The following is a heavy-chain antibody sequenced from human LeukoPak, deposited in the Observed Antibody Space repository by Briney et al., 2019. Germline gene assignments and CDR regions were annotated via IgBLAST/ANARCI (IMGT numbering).Heavy chain of an antibody. CDR2: IKQDGSER. D-gene: IGHD2-15*01. J-gene: IGHJ4*02. CDR1: GFTFSSYS. CDR3: ARGRYCSGGSCYGALGYYFDY. V-gene: IGHV3-7*01. Sequence: PGGSLRLSCAASGFTFSSYSMNWVRQAPGKGLEWVANIKQDGSERYNVDSVKGRFTISRDNAKNSLYLQMNSLRAEDTAVYYCARGRYCSGGSCYGALGYYFDYWGQGTLVTVSS.